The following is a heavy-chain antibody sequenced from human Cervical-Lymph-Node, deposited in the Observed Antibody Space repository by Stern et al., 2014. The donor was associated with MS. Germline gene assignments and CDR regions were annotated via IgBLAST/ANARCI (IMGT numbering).Heavy chain of an antibody. J-gene: IGHJ4*02. V-gene: IGHV3-30-3*01. CDR3: ARGQRGEYFDY. CDR2: ISFNGNNK. D-gene: IGHD2/OR15-2a*01. CDR1: GFIFNNYA. Sequence: VHLVESGGGVVQPGRSLRLSCAASGFIFNNYALFWVRQAPGKGLEWVAVISFNGNNKYYADSVQGRFTISRDNSTNILFLQMNNLTTDDTAVYFCARGQRGEYFDYWGQGTLVTVFS.